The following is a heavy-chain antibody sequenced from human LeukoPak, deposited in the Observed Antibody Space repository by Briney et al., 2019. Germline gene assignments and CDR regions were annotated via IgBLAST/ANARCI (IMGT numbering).Heavy chain of an antibody. CDR1: GASVSSDY. CDR3: ARHPFQYPFDH. D-gene: IGHD2/OR15-2a*01. CDR2: ICHSGHT. V-gene: IGHV4-59*08. Sequence: PSETLSLTCTVSGASVSSDYWSWIRQSPGKGLEWIGYICHSGHTMSNPSLKSRVSLSLDTSNNQFSLKLSSVTAADTAVYYCARHPFQYPFDHWGQGTVVSVSS. J-gene: IGHJ5*02.